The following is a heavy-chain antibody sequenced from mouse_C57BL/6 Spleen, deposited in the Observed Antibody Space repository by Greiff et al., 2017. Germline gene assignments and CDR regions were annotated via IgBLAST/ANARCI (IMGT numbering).Heavy chain of an antibody. Sequence: QVQLQQSGPELVKPGASVKLSCKASGYTFTSYDINWVKQRPGQGLEWIGWIYPRDGSTTYNEKFKGKATLTVDTSSSTAYMELHSLTSEDSAVYFCARERDYYGSSYDWYFDVWGTGTTVTVSS. V-gene: IGHV1-85*01. CDR3: ARERDYYGSSYDWYFDV. CDR2: IYPRDGST. CDR1: GYTFTSYD. D-gene: IGHD1-1*01. J-gene: IGHJ1*03.